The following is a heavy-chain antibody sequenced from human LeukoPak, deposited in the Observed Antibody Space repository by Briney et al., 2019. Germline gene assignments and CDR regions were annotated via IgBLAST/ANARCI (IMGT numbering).Heavy chain of an antibody. V-gene: IGHV2-5*02. D-gene: IGHD6-13*01. CDR1: GFSLSTSGVGVG. CDR2: IYWDDDK. Sequence: SGPTLVNPTQTLTLTCTFSGFSLSTSGVGVGVGWIRQPPGKALDWLALIYWDDDKRYSPSPRSRLTITKDTSKNQVVLTMTNMDPVDTATYYCAHSPISSSPRFDYWGQGTLVTVSS. CDR3: AHSPISSSPRFDY. J-gene: IGHJ4*02.